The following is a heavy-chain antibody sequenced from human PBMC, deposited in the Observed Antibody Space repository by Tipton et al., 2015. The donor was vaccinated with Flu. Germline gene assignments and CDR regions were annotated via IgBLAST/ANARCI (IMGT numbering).Heavy chain of an antibody. V-gene: IGHV1-18*01. CDR1: GYKFTDYA. CDR3: ARSQIYMGGDWFDP. D-gene: IGHD3-16*01. Sequence: QLVQSGVEVKEPGASVRVSCKAYGYKFTDYAISWVRQAPGQGLEWMGWISTYNDETNYAQKFRGRVTMAADTSTGTAYMDLRSLRHDDTAIYYCARSQIYMGGDWFDPWGQGTQLIVSS. J-gene: IGHJ5*02. CDR2: ISTYNDET.